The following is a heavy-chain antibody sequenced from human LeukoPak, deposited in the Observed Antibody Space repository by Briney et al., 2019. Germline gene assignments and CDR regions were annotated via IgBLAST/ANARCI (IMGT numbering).Heavy chain of an antibody. J-gene: IGHJ6*03. CDR3: ASSAKYYYYYYMDV. CDR1: GGSIGSYY. CDR2: IYYSGNT. Sequence: PSETLSLTCTVSGGSIGSYYWSWIRQPPGKGLEWIGYIYYSGNTNYNPSLKSRVTISEDTSKNQFSLKLSSVTAADTAVYYCASSAKYYYYYYMDVWGKGTTVTVSS. D-gene: IGHD6-19*01. V-gene: IGHV4-59*08.